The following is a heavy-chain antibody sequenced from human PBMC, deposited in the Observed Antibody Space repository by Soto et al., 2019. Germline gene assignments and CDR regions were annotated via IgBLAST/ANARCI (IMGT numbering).Heavy chain of an antibody. V-gene: IGHV4-39*01. CDR1: GGSITINTHY. Sequence: PSETLSLTCTVSGGSITINTHYWGWVRQPPGKGLEWIGSVDYTGRAYYNPSLESRVTISVDTSKSQFSLKFTSVTAADTAVYYCARHVAQWLVRDYYYGMDVWGQGTTVTVSS. CDR3: ARHVAQWLVRDYYYGMDV. D-gene: IGHD6-19*01. J-gene: IGHJ6*02. CDR2: VDYTGRA.